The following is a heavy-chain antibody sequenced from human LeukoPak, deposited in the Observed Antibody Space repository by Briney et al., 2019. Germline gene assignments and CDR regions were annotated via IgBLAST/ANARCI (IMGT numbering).Heavy chain of an antibody. CDR1: GGSISSYY. CDR2: IYYSGST. Sequence: SETLSPTCTVSGGSISSYYWSWIRQPAGKGLEWIGYIYYSGSTNYNPSLKSRVTISVDTSKNQFSLKLSSVTAADTAVYYCARQRGRLYYFDYWGQGTLVTVSS. J-gene: IGHJ4*02. D-gene: IGHD1-26*01. CDR3: ARQRGRLYYFDY. V-gene: IGHV4-59*08.